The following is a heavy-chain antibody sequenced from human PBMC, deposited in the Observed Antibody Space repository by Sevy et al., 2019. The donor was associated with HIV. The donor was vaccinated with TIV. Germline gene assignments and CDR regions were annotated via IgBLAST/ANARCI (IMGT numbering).Heavy chain of an antibody. CDR1: GYSFTSYW. D-gene: IGHD1-26*01. CDR3: ARRATGRGYYYYYMDV. Sequence: GGSLRLSCKGSGYSFTSYWIGWVRQMPGKGLEWMGIIYPGDSDTRYSPSFQGQVTISADKSISTADLQWSSLKASDTAMYYCARRATGRGYYYYYMDVWGKGTTVTVSS. CDR2: IYPGDSDT. J-gene: IGHJ6*03. V-gene: IGHV5-51*01.